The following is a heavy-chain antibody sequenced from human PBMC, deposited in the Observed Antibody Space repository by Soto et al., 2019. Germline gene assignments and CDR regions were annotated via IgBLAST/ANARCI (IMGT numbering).Heavy chain of an antibody. CDR2: INPNSGGT. J-gene: IGHJ6*02. V-gene: IGHV1-2*02. CDR3: ARSLTEGYCTITGCYTRPLYGMDV. Sequence: VASVKVSCKASGYTFSGYYIRWLRQAPGQGLEWMGWINPNSGGTNYAQKFQGRVTVTRDTPTSTAYMELSRLTSDDTAVYYCARSLTEGYCTITGCYTRPLYGMDVWGQGTTVTVSS. CDR1: GYTFSGYY. D-gene: IGHD2-2*02.